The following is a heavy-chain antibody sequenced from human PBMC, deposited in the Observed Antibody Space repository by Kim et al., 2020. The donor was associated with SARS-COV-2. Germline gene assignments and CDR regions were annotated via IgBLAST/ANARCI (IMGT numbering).Heavy chain of an antibody. CDR1: GYSFTSYW. V-gene: IGHV5-10-1*01. D-gene: IGHD3-3*01. J-gene: IGHJ1*01. Sequence: GESLKISCKGSGYSFTSYWISWVRQMPGKGLEWMGRIDPSDSYTNYSPSFQGHVTISADKSISTAYLQWSSLKASDTAMYYCARHSVLYDFWSGYYVDGGGGYFQHWGQGTLVTVSS. CDR3: ARHSVLYDFWSGYYVDGGGGYFQH. CDR2: IDPSDSYT.